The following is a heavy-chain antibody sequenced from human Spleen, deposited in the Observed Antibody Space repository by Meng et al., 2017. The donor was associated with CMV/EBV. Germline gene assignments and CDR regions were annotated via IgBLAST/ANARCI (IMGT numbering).Heavy chain of an antibody. CDR2: IYHSGST. Sequence: LSLTCAVSGGSISNDNWWGWVRQPPGKGLEWIGEIYHSGSTKYTPSLKSRVTMSIDKSKNQFSLNLSSVTAADTAVYFCARDRAVALWGQGTLVTVSS. J-gene: IGHJ4*02. D-gene: IGHD2-15*01. CDR3: ARDRAVAL. CDR1: GGSISNDNW. V-gene: IGHV4-4*01.